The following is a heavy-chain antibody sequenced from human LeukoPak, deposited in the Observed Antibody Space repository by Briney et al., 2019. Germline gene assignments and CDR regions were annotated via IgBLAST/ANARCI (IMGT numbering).Heavy chain of an antibody. J-gene: IGHJ4*02. CDR3: ARGAGALTLDYFDY. CDR2: INHSGST. Sequence: SETLSLTCAVYGGSFSGYHWSWIRQPPGKGLEWIGEINHSGSTNYNPSLKSRVTISVDTSKNQFSLKLSSVTAADTAVYYCARGAGALTLDYFDYWGQGTLVTVSS. V-gene: IGHV4-34*01. D-gene: IGHD4/OR15-4a*01. CDR1: GGSFSGYH.